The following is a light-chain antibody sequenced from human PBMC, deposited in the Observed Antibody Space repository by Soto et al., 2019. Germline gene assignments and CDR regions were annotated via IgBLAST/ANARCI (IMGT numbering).Light chain of an antibody. CDR3: QQYNTYPLT. V-gene: IGKV1-5*01. Sequence: DIQMTQSPATLSASVGDRVTITCRASQSISSWLAWYQQKPGKVPKLLIDDASSLESGVPSRFSGSGSGTEFPLTISSLPPDDFATYYCQQYNTYPLTFGQGTQVEIK. CDR2: DAS. CDR1: QSISSW. J-gene: IGKJ1*01.